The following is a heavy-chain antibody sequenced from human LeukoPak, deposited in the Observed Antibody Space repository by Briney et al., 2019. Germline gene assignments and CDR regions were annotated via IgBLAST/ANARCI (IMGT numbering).Heavy chain of an antibody. D-gene: IGHD6-13*01. Sequence: SETLSLTCTVSGGSISSSSYYWGWIRQPPGKGLEWSGSIYYSGSTYYNPSLKSRVTISGDTSKNQFSLELRSVTAADTAVYYCARVISQQHAFDIWGQGTRATVSS. J-gene: IGHJ3*02. CDR3: ARVISQQHAFDI. V-gene: IGHV4-39*07. CDR1: GGSISSSSYY. CDR2: IYYSGST.